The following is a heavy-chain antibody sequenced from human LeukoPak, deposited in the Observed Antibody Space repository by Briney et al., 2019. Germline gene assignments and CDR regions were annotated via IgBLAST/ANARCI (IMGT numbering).Heavy chain of an antibody. J-gene: IGHJ4*02. CDR2: FSGSGGST. V-gene: IGHV3-23*01. Sequence: GGSLRLSCAASGFIFSNYAMSWVRQAPGRGLQWVSAFSGSGGSTYYADSVKGRFTISRDNSRNTLYLQMNSLRAEDTAVYYCARSGLSRFGFWGQGTLVTVSS. D-gene: IGHD2/OR15-2a*01. CDR3: ARSGLSRFGF. CDR1: GFIFSNYA.